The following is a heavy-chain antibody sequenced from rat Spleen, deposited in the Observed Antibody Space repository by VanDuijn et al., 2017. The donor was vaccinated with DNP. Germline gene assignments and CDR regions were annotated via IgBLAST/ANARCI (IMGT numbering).Heavy chain of an antibody. CDR3: ARSEAAISTFAY. D-gene: IGHD1-2*01. CDR1: GFTFSDYN. CDR2: IIYDGSRT. V-gene: IGHV5-7*01. Sequence: EVQLVESGGGLVQPGRSLKLSCAASGFTFSDYNMAWVRQAPKKGLEWVATIIYDGSRTYYRDSVKGRFTISRDNAKSTLYLQMDSLRSEDTATYYCARSEAAISTFAYWGQGTLVTVSS. J-gene: IGHJ3*01.